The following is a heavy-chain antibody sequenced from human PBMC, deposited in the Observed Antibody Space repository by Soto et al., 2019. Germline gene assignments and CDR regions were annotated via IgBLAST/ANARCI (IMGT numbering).Heavy chain of an antibody. V-gene: IGHV3-33*01. D-gene: IGHD6-13*01. CDR1: GFTFSPYG. J-gene: IGHJ4*02. Sequence: QVQLVESGGGVVQPGRSLRLSCAASGFTFSPYGIHLVRQAPGKGLEGVAVIWYDGRNTNYADSVKGRFTISRDNSKNTLYLQMNSLRAADTAVDYCASLQHSSSWRGSDYWGQGTLVPVSS. CDR2: IWYDGRNT. CDR3: ASLQHSSSWRGSDY.